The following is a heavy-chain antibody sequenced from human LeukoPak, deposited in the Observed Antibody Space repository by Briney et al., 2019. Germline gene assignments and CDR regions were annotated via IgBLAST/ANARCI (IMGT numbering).Heavy chain of an antibody. V-gene: IGHV4-4*07. Sequence: SETLSLTCTVSGGSISSYYWSWIRQPAGKGLEGIWRIYTSGSTNYNPSLKSRVTMSVDTSKNQFSLKLSSVTAADTAVYYCAREEKSMYEAAAVFDYWGQGTLVTVSS. D-gene: IGHD6-13*01. CDR2: IYTSGST. J-gene: IGHJ4*02. CDR1: GGSISSYY. CDR3: AREEKSMYEAAAVFDY.